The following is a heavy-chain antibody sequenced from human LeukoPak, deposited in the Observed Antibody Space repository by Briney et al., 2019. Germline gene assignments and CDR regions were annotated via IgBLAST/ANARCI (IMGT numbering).Heavy chain of an antibody. CDR2: IYYSGST. V-gene: IGHV4-39*07. CDR3: ARDCPGIVGATDVRCYYMDV. D-gene: IGHD1-26*01. CDR1: GGSISSSSYY. Sequence: SETLCLTCTVSGGSISSSSYYWGWIRQPPGKGLEWIGSIYYSGSTYYNSSLKSRVTISVETSKNQFSLKRSSVPAADTAVYYCARDCPGIVGATDVRCYYMDVWGKGTTVTVSS. J-gene: IGHJ6*03.